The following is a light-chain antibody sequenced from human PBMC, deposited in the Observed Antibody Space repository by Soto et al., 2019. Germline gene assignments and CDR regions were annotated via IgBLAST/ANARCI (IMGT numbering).Light chain of an antibody. Sequence: QSVPTQPPSASAPPGQRVTIACSGRASNIGSNFVSWYQVVPGTAPKLLIYTNSHRPSGGPDRFSGSRSGTSASLDISGLQSDDEADYFCATWDDNVKGPVFGGGTKVTVL. CDR1: ASNIGSNF. CDR2: TNS. CDR3: ATWDDNVKGPV. J-gene: IGLJ2*01. V-gene: IGLV1-44*01.